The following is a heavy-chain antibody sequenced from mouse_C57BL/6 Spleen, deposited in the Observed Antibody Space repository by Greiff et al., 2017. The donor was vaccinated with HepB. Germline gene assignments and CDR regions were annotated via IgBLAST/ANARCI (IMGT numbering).Heavy chain of an antibody. CDR3: ARRRKPYEYFDY. CDR2: IDPSDSYT. V-gene: IGHV1-50*01. D-gene: IGHD2-3*01. J-gene: IGHJ2*01. Sequence: VQLQQSGAELVKPGASVKLSCKASGYTFTSYWMQWVKQRPGQGLEWIGEIDPSDSYTNYNQKFKGKATLTVDTSSSTAYMQRSSLTSEDSAVYYCARRRKPYEYFDYWGQGTTLTVSS. CDR1: GYTFTSYW.